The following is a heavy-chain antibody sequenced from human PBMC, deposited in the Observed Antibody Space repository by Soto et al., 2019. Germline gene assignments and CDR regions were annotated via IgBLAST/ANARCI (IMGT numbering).Heavy chain of an antibody. Sequence: PSETLSLTCTVSGGSIRSSSYYWGWIRQPPGKGLEWIGSIYYSGSTYYNPSLKSRVTISVDTSKNQFSLKLSSVTAADTAVYYCARLKDSSSWYSYYYYGMDVWGQGTTVTVSS. V-gene: IGHV4-39*01. CDR3: ARLKDSSSWYSYYYYGMDV. CDR1: GGSIRSSSYY. J-gene: IGHJ6*02. D-gene: IGHD6-13*01. CDR2: IYYSGST.